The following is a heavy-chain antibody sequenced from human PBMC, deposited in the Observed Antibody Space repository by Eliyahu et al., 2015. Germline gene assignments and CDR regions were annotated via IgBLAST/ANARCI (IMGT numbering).Heavy chain of an antibody. D-gene: IGHD6-19*01. CDR1: GDSXSSGLXY. V-gene: IGHV4-61*01. Sequence: QVQLQESGPGLVKPSETLSVTXXVSGDSXSSGLXYXXWIRQPPGKGLEWIGYFYSTGTTKYNPSLKSRVSISADTSKNQFSLKLSSVTAADTAEYYCTRDPQWLRFASWGQGTVVTVSS. CDR2: FYSTGTT. J-gene: IGHJ4*02. CDR3: TRDPQWLRFAS.